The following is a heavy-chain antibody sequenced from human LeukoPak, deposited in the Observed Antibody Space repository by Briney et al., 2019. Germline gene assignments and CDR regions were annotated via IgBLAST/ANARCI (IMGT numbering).Heavy chain of an antibody. CDR3: ARVLTDSRGWYHFDY. CDR2: ITGTSSTI. V-gene: IGHV3-48*02. Sequence: PGGSLRLSCAASGFTFSTYTMNWVRQAPGKGLEWVSYITGTSSTIYYADSVKGRFTVSRDNARSSLYLQMNSLRDEDTAAYYCARVLTDSRGWYHFDYWGQGTLVTVSS. J-gene: IGHJ4*02. D-gene: IGHD6-19*01. CDR1: GFTFSTYT.